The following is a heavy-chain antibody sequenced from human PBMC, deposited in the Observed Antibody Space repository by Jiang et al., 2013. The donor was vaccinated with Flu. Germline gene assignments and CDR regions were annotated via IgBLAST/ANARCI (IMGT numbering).Heavy chain of an antibody. CDR3: ARELPAPSDTTYFDY. J-gene: IGHJ4*02. CDR1: GYPFTGYI. CDR2: IIPANGDT. D-gene: IGHD1-1*01. Sequence: SGAEVKKPGASVRVSCKASGYPFTGYILHWIRQAPGQTFEWLGSIIPANGDTKSSQKFQGRVTLTRHTSATTAYMELRGLRSEDTAVYYCARELPAPSDTTYFDYWGQGTLVTVSS. V-gene: IGHV1-3*01.